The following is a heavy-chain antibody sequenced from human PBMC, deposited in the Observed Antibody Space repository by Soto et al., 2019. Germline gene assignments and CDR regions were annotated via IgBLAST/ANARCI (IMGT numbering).Heavy chain of an antibody. J-gene: IGHJ6*02. CDR1: VGSSTWSSYY. CDR3: PIGSESYYGLYYYYYGMDV. Sequence: NPYINYTVQVGSSTWSSYYTGLIRKPQGKGLEWIGSIYYSGSTYYNPSLKSRVTISVDTSKNQFSLKLSSVTAADTAVYYCPIGSESYYGLYYYYYGMDVWGQGTTVT. CDR2: IYYSGST. V-gene: IGHV4-39*05. D-gene: IGHD3-10*01.